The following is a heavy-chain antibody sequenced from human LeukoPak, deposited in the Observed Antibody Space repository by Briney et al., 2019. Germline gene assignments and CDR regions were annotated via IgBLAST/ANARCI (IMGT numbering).Heavy chain of an antibody. CDR2: ISAYNGNT. CDR1: GYTFTSYG. V-gene: IGHV1-18*01. CDR3: ARWAVRHYCGGDCGDFDY. D-gene: IGHD2-21*02. Sequence: ASVKVSCKASGYTFTSYGISWVRQAPGQGLEWMGWISAYNGNTNYAQKLQGRVTMTTDTSTSTAYMELRSLRSDDTAVYYCARWAVRHYCGGDCGDFDYWGQGTLVTVSS. J-gene: IGHJ4*02.